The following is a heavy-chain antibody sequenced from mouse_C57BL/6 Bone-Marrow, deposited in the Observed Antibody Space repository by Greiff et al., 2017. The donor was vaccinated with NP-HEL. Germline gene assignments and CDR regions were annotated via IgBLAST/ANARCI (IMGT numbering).Heavy chain of an antibody. CDR1: GFTFSSYG. V-gene: IGHV5-6*01. J-gene: IGHJ3*01. Sequence: EVQGVESGGDLVKPGGSLKLSCAASGFTFSSYGMSWVRQTPDKRLEWVATISSGGSYTYYPDSVKGRFTFSRDNAKNTLYLQLSMLKSKDTAMYYGARGYDYDERAWFAYWGQGTLVTVSA. CDR3: ARGYDYDERAWFAY. CDR2: ISSGGSYT. D-gene: IGHD2-4*01.